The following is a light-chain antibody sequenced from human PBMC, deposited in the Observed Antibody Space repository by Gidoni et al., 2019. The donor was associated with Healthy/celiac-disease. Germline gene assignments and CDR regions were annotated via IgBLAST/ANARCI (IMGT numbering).Light chain of an antibody. V-gene: IGLV2-23*01. Sequence: QSALTQPASVSGSPGQSITLSCTGTSSDVGSYTLVSWYQQHPGKAPKLMIYEGSKRPSGVSNRFSGSKSGNTASLTISGLQAEDEADYYCCSYAGSRVFGGGTKLTVL. CDR3: CSYAGSRV. J-gene: IGLJ2*01. CDR1: SSDVGSYTL. CDR2: EGS.